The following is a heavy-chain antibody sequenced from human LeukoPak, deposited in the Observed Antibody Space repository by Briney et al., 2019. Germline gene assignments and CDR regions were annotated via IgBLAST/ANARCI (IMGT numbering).Heavy chain of an antibody. CDR2: IYTSGST. Sequence: SETLSLTCTVSGGSISSGSYYWSWIRQPAGKGLEWIGRIYTSGSTNYNPSLKSRVTISVDTSKNQFSLKLSSVTAADTAVYYCARGCYDFWSGYSTHYYMDVWGKGTTVTVSS. CDR1: GGSISSGSYY. V-gene: IGHV4-61*02. CDR3: ARGCYDFWSGYSTHYYMDV. J-gene: IGHJ6*03. D-gene: IGHD3-3*01.